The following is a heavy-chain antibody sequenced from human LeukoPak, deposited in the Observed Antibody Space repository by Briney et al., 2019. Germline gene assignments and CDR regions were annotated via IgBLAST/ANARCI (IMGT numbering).Heavy chain of an antibody. J-gene: IGHJ5*02. V-gene: IGHV4-59*08. D-gene: IGHD3-16*01. CDR1: GGSISSYY. CDR2: IYYSGST. Sequence: SETLSLTCTVSGGSISSYYWSWIRQPPGKGLEYIGYIYYSGSTNYNPSLKSRVTISVDTSKNQFSLNITPVTAADTAVYYCARGGLYWFDPWGQGTQVTVSS. CDR3: ARGGLYWFDP.